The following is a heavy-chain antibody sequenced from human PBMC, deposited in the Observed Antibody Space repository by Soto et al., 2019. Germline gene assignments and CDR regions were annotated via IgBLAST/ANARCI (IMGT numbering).Heavy chain of an antibody. CDR3: ARVPLVRYSYGYTSHFDY. Sequence: SVKVSCKASGGTFSSYAISWVRQAPGQGLEWMGGIIPIFGTANYAQKFQGRVTITADESTSTAYMELSSLRSEDTAVYYCARVPLVRYSYGYTSHFDYWGQGTLVTVSS. CDR1: GGTFSSYA. J-gene: IGHJ4*02. CDR2: IIPIFGTA. D-gene: IGHD5-18*01. V-gene: IGHV1-69*13.